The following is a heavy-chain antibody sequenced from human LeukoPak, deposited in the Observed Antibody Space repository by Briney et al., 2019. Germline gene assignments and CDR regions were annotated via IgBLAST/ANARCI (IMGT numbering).Heavy chain of an antibody. V-gene: IGHV1-18*04. Sequence: GASVKVSCKASGYTFTSYGISWVRQAPGQGLEWMGWISAYNGNTNYAQKLQGRVTMTTDTSTSTAYMELRSLRSDDTAVYYCARDFRGGNIVVAPAAFDPWGQGTLVTVSS. CDR3: ARDFRGGNIVVAPAAFDP. CDR2: ISAYNGNT. D-gene: IGHD2-2*01. J-gene: IGHJ5*02. CDR1: GYTFTSYG.